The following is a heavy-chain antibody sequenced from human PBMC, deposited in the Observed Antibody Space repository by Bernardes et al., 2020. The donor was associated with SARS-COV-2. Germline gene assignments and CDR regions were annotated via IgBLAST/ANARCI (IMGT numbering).Heavy chain of an antibody. CDR2: ISYSGIT. Sequence: SETLSLTCTVSGGSISSDYWSWIRQPPGKGLEWIGYISYSGITNYNPSLKSRVTISSDTSKNQFSLKLSSVTAADTAVCYCARLAFYDSSGYFVGAFDIWGQGTMVTVSS. D-gene: IGHD3-22*01. J-gene: IGHJ3*02. CDR1: GGSISSDY. CDR3: ARLAFYDSSGYFVGAFDI. V-gene: IGHV4-59*01.